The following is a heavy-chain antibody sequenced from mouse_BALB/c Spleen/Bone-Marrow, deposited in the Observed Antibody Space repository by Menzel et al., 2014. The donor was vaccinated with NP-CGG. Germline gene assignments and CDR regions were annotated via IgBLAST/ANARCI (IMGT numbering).Heavy chain of an antibody. CDR3: ARSSYYYGSSYVNAMDY. CDR2: INPSNGRT. Sequence: VKLMESGAELVKPGASVKLSCKASGYTFTSYWMHWVKQRPGQGLEWIGEINPSNGRTNYNEKFKSKATLTVDKSSSTAYMQLSSLTSEDSAVYYCARSSYYYGSSYVNAMDYWGQGTSVTVSP. CDR1: GYTFTSYW. V-gene: IGHV1S81*02. D-gene: IGHD1-1*01. J-gene: IGHJ4*01.